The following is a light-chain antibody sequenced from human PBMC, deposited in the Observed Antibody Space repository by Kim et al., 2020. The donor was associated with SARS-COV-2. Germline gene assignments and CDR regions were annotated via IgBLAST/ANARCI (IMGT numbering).Light chain of an antibody. J-gene: IGKJ2*01. CDR1: QSGSSSY. V-gene: IGKV3-20*01. CDR3: QQYGGSMYT. Sequence: LSPGDRPPPSRRAGQSGSSSYLAWYQQTPAQAPRLLIYGASSRAPGIPDRFSGSGSGTDFTLTISRLEPEDFAVYYCQQYGGSMYTFGQGTKLEI. CDR2: GAS.